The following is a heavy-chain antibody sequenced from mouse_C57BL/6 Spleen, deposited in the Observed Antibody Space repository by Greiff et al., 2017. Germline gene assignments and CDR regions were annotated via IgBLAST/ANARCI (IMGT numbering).Heavy chain of an antibody. D-gene: IGHD2-5*01. J-gene: IGHJ2*01. CDR3: ARDSNYDYFDY. CDR2: INPSSGYT. Sequence: VKLQQSGAELARPGASVKMSCKASGYTFTSYTMHWVKQRPGQGLEWIGYINPSSGYTKYNQKFKDKATLTADKSSSTAYMQLSSLTSEDSAVYYCARDSNYDYFDYWGQGTTLTVSS. CDR1: GYTFTSYT. V-gene: IGHV1-4*01.